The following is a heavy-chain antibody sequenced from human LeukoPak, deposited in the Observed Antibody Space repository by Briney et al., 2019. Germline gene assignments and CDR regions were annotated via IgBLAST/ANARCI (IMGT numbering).Heavy chain of an antibody. J-gene: IGHJ6*02. Sequence: SETLSLTCTGSGGSISSYYWSWIRQPPGKGLEWIGYIYYSGSTNYNPSLKSRVTISVDTSKNQFSLKLSSVTAADTAVYYCARHVMSLNYYYGMDVWGQGTTVTVSS. CDR1: GGSISSYY. CDR2: IYYSGST. CDR3: ARHVMSLNYYYGMDV. D-gene: IGHD3-16*01. V-gene: IGHV4-59*08.